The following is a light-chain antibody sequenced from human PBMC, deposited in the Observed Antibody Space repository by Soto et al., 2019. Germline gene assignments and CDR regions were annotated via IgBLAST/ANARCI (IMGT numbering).Light chain of an antibody. CDR2: GAS. V-gene: IGKV3-20*01. CDR1: QSVSSSY. Sequence: EIVLTQSPGTLSLSPGERATLSCRASQSVSSSYLDWYQQKPGQAPRLLIYGASSRATGIPDMFSGSGSGTDFTLIISRLEPEDFAVYYCQQYGIAPWMVGQGTKVEIK. CDR3: QQYGIAPWM. J-gene: IGKJ1*01.